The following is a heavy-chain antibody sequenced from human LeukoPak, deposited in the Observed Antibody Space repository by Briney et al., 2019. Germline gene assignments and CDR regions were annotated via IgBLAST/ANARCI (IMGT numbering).Heavy chain of an antibody. CDR3: ARFNACGYSYRGDFDY. J-gene: IGHJ4*02. Sequence: ASVKVSCKASGYTFTSYDINWVRQATGQGLEWMGWMNPNSGNTGYAQKFQGRVTMTRNTSISTAYMELSSLRSEDTAVYYCARFNACGYSYRGDFDYWGQGTLVTVSS. CDR2: MNPNSGNT. D-gene: IGHD5-18*01. V-gene: IGHV1-8*01. CDR1: GYTFTSYD.